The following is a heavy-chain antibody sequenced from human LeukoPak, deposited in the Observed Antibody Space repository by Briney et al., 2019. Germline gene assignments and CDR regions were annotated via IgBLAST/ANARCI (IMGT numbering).Heavy chain of an antibody. V-gene: IGHV4-39*07. CDR2: IYYSGST. CDR3: ARPLGYCSSSSCPQPWFDP. J-gene: IGHJ5*02. CDR1: GGSIRSSSYY. Sequence: PSETLSLTFTVSGGSIRSSSYYWGWIRQPPGKGLEWIGTIYYSGSTYYNPSLKSRVTISVDTSKNQFSLKLSSVIAADTAVYCCARPLGYCSSSSCPQPWFDPWGQGTLVTVSS. D-gene: IGHD2-2*01.